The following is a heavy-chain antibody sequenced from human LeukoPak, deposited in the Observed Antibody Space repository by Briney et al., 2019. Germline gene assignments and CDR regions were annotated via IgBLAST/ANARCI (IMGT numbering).Heavy chain of an antibody. CDR2: INHSGST. J-gene: IGHJ4*02. Sequence: SETLSLTCAVYGGSFSGYYWSWIRQPPGKGLEWIGEINHSGSTNYNPSLKSRVTTSVDTSKNQFSLKLSSVTAADTAVYYCARGRGSGYWGQGTLVTVSS. CDR1: GGSFSGYY. V-gene: IGHV4-34*01. D-gene: IGHD3-10*01. CDR3: ARGRGSGY.